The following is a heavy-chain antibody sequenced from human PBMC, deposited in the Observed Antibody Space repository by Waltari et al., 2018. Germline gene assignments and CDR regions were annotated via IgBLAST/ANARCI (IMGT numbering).Heavy chain of an antibody. Sequence: EVQLVESGGVVVQPGGSLRLSCAASGFTFDDYAMHWVRQAPGKGLEWVSRISWDGGSTYYADSVKGRFTISRDNSKNSLYLQMNSLRAEDTALYYCAKVGYGDNDKAPYFDYWGQGTLVTVSS. CDR2: ISWDGGST. CDR1: GFTFDDYA. V-gene: IGHV3-43D*04. CDR3: AKVGYGDNDKAPYFDY. J-gene: IGHJ4*02. D-gene: IGHD4-17*01.